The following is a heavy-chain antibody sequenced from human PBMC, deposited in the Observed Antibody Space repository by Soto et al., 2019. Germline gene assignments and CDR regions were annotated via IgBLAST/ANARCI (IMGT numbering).Heavy chain of an antibody. Sequence: EVQLVESGGGLVQPGGSLRLSCAASGFSFSTYDMNWVRQAPGKGLEWVSYISSGGQTIKSTDSVKGRFTISRDNAKNSLYLQMGGLRDEEPGFYYCTRDPQGGYSGMDVWGQGTKVTVSS. D-gene: IGHD3-16*01. CDR2: ISSGGQTI. V-gene: IGHV3-48*02. CDR1: GFSFSTYD. CDR3: TRDPQGGYSGMDV. J-gene: IGHJ6*02.